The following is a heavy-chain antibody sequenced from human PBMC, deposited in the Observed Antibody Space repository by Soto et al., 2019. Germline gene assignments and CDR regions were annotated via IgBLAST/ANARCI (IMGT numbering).Heavy chain of an antibody. CDR3: ARIITGTTKYYYSGLAV. CDR1: GGSISSGGYY. Sequence: TLSLTCTVSGGSISSGGYYWSWIRQHPGKGLEWIGYIYYSGSTNYNPSLKSRVTISVDTPKNQFSLNLSSVTAADTAVYFCARIITGTTKYYYSGLAVWGQGTTVTVSS. J-gene: IGHJ6*02. V-gene: IGHV4-31*03. D-gene: IGHD1-7*01. CDR2: IYYSGST.